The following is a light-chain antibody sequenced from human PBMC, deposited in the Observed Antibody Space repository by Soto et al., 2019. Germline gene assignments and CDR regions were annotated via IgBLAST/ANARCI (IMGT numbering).Light chain of an antibody. J-gene: IGKJ1*01. CDR3: QQSYITPWT. CDR2: AAS. V-gene: IGKV1-39*01. Sequence: DIQMTQSPSSLSTSVGDRVTITCRASQSIANYLNWYQQKPGRVPKLLIYAASRLQNGVPSTFSGSGSGTDFTLTISSLQPEDFATYYCQQSYITPWTFGQGTKVEIK. CDR1: QSIANY.